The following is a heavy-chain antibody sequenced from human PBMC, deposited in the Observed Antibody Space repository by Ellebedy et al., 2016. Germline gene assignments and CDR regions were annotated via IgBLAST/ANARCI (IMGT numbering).Heavy chain of an antibody. CDR3: ARGNPDYSHSYFDS. J-gene: IGHJ4*02. D-gene: IGHD4-11*01. CDR2: INGIGSAI. CDR1: GFTFSDYY. V-gene: IGHV3-11*01. Sequence: GGSLRLXXTAPGFTFSDYYMHWIRQAPGKGLEWVSYINGIGSAITYADSVRGRFTISRDNAKSSLYLQMNSLRADDTAVYYCARGNPDYSHSYFDSWGRGTLVTVSS.